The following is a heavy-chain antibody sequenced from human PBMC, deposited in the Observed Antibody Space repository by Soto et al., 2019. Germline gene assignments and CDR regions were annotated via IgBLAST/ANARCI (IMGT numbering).Heavy chain of an antibody. D-gene: IGHD3-22*01. CDR3: ARLTLPPPVCCYDGSGPDPYPFDY. CDR2: INFSGST. V-gene: IGHV4-39*01. CDR1: GGSLSISSYY. J-gene: IGHJ4*02. Sequence: QLQLQESGPGLVKPSETLFFTCTVSGGSLSISSYYWGWIRQPPGKGLEWIGSINFSGSTYYNPSLKRRVSVSVDTSKIQVSLKLSSVTAADSAVYYCARLTLPPPVCCYDGSGPDPYPFDYCGQGTLVTVSS.